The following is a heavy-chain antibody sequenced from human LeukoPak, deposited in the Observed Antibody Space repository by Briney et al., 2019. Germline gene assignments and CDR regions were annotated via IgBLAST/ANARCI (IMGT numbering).Heavy chain of an antibody. CDR1: GYSFTSHD. Sequence: ASVKVSCKASGYSFTSHDINWLRQATGQGPEWMGWINPDSGNTGYAQKFQGRVTISRDTSINTAYMDLSSLRSEDSAVYYCARGAIWNARTFDLWGQGTMVAVSS. CDR3: ARGAIWNARTFDL. V-gene: IGHV1-8*03. D-gene: IGHD1-1*01. J-gene: IGHJ3*01. CDR2: INPDSGNT.